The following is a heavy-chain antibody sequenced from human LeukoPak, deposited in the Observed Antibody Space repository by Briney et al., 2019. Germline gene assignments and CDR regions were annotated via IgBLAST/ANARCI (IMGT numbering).Heavy chain of an antibody. CDR1: GFTFSAYA. Sequence: GGSLRLSCVASGFTFSAYAMYWVRRTPGKGLEYVSAISGNGVSTHYATSVKGRFTISRDNSKNTLYLQMGSLRDEDMAVYYCARDNDWAFHYWGQGTLVTVSS. J-gene: IGHJ4*02. CDR2: ISGNGVST. V-gene: IGHV3-64*01. CDR3: ARDNDWAFHY. D-gene: IGHD3-9*01.